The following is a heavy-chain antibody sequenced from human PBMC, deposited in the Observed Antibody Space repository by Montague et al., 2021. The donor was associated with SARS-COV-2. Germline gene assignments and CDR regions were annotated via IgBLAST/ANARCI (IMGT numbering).Heavy chain of an antibody. CDR3: ARPPTFYYESSGYYSN. D-gene: IGHD3-22*01. CDR2: ISHSSNTI. CDR1: GFALSDYY. J-gene: IGHJ4*02. Sequence: SLRLSCAASGFALSDYYMAWIRQAPGKGPEWLAYISHSSNTIAYADSVKGRFTTSRDNANNSVHLHMTNLRVEDTAVYYCARPPTFYYESSGYYSNWGQGAQVTVTS. V-gene: IGHV3-11*01.